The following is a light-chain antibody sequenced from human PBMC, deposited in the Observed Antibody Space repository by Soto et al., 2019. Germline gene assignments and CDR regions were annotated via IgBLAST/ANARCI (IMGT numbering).Light chain of an antibody. J-gene: IGLJ3*02. Sequence: QSALTQPRSVSGSPGQSVTMSCTGTSSDVGGYNFVSWYQHHPGKAPKVMIYDVSQRPSGVPDRFSGSKSGNTASLTISGLQTEDEANYYCCSYAGSYTYWVFGGGTTLTVL. CDR3: CSYAGSYTYWV. CDR1: SSDVGGYNF. CDR2: DVS. V-gene: IGLV2-11*01.